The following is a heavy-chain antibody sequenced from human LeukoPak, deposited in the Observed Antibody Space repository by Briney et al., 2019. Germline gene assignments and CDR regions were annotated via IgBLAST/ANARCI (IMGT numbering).Heavy chain of an antibody. Sequence: SETLSLTCSVSGDSTRSGTHSWGWIRQPPGKGLEWIGSISYTGSTYYNPSLKSRVTISVDTSKNQFPLKMSSVTAADTADYYCARHAGRIAASGTRPFDYWGQGTLVTVSS. V-gene: IGHV4-39*01. J-gene: IGHJ4*02. CDR2: ISYTGST. D-gene: IGHD6-13*01. CDR3: ARHAGRIAASGTRPFDY. CDR1: GDSTRSGTHS.